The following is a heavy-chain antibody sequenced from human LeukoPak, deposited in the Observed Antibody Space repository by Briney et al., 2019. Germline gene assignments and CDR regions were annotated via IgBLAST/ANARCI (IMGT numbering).Heavy chain of an antibody. CDR1: GFVFNTES. V-gene: IGHV3-7*04. CDR2: IKQDGSEK. D-gene: IGHD6-13*01. J-gene: IGHJ4*02. CDR3: ARGLLAAAGIDY. Sequence: PGGSLRLSCAASGFVFNTESMNWVRQAPGKGLEWVANIKQDGSEKNHVDSVKGRFTISRDNAKNSLYLQMNSLRAEDTAVYYCARGLLAAAGIDYWGQGALVTVSS.